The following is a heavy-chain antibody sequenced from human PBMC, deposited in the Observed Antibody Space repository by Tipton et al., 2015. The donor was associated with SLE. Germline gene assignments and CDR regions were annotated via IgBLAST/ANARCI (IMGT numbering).Heavy chain of an antibody. J-gene: IGHJ4*02. CDR3: ARGPQRVSSCWHGSLAPSFPF. CDR2: INVADGGA. D-gene: IGHD6-19*01. Sequence: QLVQSGAEVKRPGASVTVSCKTSGFIFTNNFIHWVRQAPGQRLEWMGLINVADGGATYSQQFQDRVTITRDTCASTANMELSSLRYEDMSVYYCARGPQRVSSCWHGSLAPSFPFWGQGTHITVSS. CDR1: GFIFTNNF. V-gene: IGHV1-3*03.